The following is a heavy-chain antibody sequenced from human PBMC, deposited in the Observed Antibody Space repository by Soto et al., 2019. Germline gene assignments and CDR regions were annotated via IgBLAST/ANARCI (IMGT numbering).Heavy chain of an antibody. CDR3: ARSPEATVTAFDY. V-gene: IGHV4-31*03. Sequence: QVQLQESGPGLVKPSQTLSLTCTVSGGSISSGGYYWSWIRQHPGKGLEWFGYIYYSGSTYYNPSLRSRVSISVDTSKNQFFLKLSSVTAADTAVYYCARSPEATVTAFDYWGQGTLVTVSS. CDR1: GGSISSGGYY. D-gene: IGHD4-17*01. CDR2: IYYSGST. J-gene: IGHJ4*02.